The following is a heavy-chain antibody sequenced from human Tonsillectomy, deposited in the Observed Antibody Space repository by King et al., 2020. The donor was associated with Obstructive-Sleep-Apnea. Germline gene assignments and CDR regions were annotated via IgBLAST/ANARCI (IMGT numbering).Heavy chain of an antibody. CDR1: GFSLSTARMG. D-gene: IGHD4-23*01. V-gene: IGHV2-26*01. CDR3: ARSEGTVDTENYYYGMDV. CDR2: IFSNYEK. J-gene: IGHJ6*02. Sequence: VTLKESGPVLVKPTETLTLTCTVSGFSLSTARMGVRWMRQPPGKALEWLAHIFSNYEKSYSTSLKSRLTISKDTSKSHVVLTMTNMDPVDTATYYCARSEGTVDTENYYYGMDVWGQGTTVTVSS.